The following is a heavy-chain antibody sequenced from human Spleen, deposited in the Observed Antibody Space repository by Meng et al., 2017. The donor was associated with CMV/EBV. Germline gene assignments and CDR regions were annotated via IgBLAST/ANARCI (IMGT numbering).Heavy chain of an antibody. CDR1: GGSITSGDYY. CDR2: IYNSGSA. J-gene: IGHJ6*02. Sequence: SETLSLTCSVSGGSITSGDYYWSWTRQPPGRGLEWIGYIYNSGSAYYNPSLKSRITISVDTSKNQFSPKLSSVTAADTAVYYCARGTRTSSIYYYYYGMDVWGQGTTVTVSS. CDR3: ARGTRTSSIYYYYYGMDV. V-gene: IGHV4-30-4*01.